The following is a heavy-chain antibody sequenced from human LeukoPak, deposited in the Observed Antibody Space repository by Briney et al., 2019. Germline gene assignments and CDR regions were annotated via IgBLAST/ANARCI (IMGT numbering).Heavy chain of an antibody. J-gene: IGHJ3*02. CDR2: ISWNSGSI. CDR3: AKETSGSYAFDI. CDR1: GFTFDDYA. Sequence: WGLRLSCAASGFTFDDYAMHWVRQAPGKGLEWVSGISWNSGSIGYADSVKGRFTISRDNAKNSLYLQMNSLRAEDMVLYYCAKETSGSYAFDIWGQGTMVTVSS. V-gene: IGHV3-9*03. D-gene: IGHD1-26*01.